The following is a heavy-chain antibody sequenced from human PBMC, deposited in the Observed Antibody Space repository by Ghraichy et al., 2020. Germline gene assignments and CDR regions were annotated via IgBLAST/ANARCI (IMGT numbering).Heavy chain of an antibody. CDR3: ARGGSDIDVVPAAIISMDV. CDR1: GFTFSTYS. V-gene: IGHV3-21*06. J-gene: IGHJ6*02. D-gene: IGHD2-2*02. CDR2: IGGSSTHI. Sequence: GESLNISCAVSGFTFSTYSMNWVRQAPGKGLEWVSSIGGSSTHIYYADSVKGRFIISRDNAKNSLYLQMDSLRAEDTAVYYCARGGSDIDVVPAAIISMDVWGQGTTVTGSS.